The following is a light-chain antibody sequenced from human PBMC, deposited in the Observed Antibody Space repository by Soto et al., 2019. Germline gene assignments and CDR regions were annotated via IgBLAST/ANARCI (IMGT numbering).Light chain of an antibody. CDR2: EAT. CDR3: SSYAASNNFYFV. J-gene: IGLJ3*02. Sequence: QSALTQPPSASGSPGQSVTISCTGTSSAVGGYNYVSWYQQYPGRAPKLMIYEATKQHSGVPDRFSGSKSGNTASLTVAGLQAEDEADYDCSSYAASNNFYFVFGGGTQLTVL. V-gene: IGLV2-8*01. CDR1: SSAVGGYNY.